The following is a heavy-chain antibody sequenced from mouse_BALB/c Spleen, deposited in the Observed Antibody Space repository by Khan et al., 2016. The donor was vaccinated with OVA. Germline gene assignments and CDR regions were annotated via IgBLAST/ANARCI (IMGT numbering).Heavy chain of an antibody. V-gene: IGHV5-4*02. CDR2: ISDGGRYP. Sequence: EVELVESGGGLVKPGGSLKLSCAASGFTFSDYYMYWVRQTPEKRLEWVATISDGGRYPYYPDSVKGRFTISRDDAKNNLYLQMSSLKSEDTAMYYCARVYYGNPFAYWGQGTLVTVSA. CDR1: GFTFSDYY. J-gene: IGHJ3*01. D-gene: IGHD2-1*01. CDR3: ARVYYGNPFAY.